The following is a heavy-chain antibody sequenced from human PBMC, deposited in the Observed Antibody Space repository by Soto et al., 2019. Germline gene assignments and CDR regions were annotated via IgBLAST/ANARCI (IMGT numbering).Heavy chain of an antibody. V-gene: IGHV3-23*01. J-gene: IGHJ6*02. D-gene: IGHD1-20*01. CDR2: MSSSAGRT. CDR1: GVTVSSYA. Sequence: EVQLLESGGGLLQPGGSLRLSCAVSGVTVSSYAMNWVRQAPGKGLEWVSTMSSSAGRTYYADSVKGRFTISRDNSKNTLYLQMNGLRAEDTAVYYCAKDRHISPAWDGMDVWGQGTTVTVSS. CDR3: AKDRHISPAWDGMDV.